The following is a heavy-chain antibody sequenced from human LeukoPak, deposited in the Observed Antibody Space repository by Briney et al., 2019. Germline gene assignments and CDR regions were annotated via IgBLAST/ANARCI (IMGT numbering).Heavy chain of an antibody. Sequence: PSETLSLTCTVSGGSISSYYWSWIRQHPGKGLEWIGYIYYSGSTNYNPSLKSRVTISVDTSKNQFSLKLNSVTAADTAVYYCARVGRGYSYGPFDSWGQGTLVTVSS. CDR3: ARVGRGYSYGPFDS. V-gene: IGHV4-59*01. CDR2: IYYSGST. J-gene: IGHJ4*02. CDR1: GGSISSYY. D-gene: IGHD5-18*01.